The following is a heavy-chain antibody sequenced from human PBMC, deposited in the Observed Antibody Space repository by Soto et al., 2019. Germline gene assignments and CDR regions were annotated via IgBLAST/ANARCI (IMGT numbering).Heavy chain of an antibody. Sequence: GGSLRLSCAASGFTFSSYAISWVRQAPGKGLEWVSAISGSGSTTHYADSVKGRFTISRDSSKNTVHLQMNSLRAEDTALYYCAKAHFELVTADYFDYWGQGPLVTVSA. V-gene: IGHV3-23*01. J-gene: IGHJ4*02. CDR3: AKAHFELVTADYFDY. D-gene: IGHD2-21*02. CDR2: ISGSGSTT. CDR1: GFTFSSYA.